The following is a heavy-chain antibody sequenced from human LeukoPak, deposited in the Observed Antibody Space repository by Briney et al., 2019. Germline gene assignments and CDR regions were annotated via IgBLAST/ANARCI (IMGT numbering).Heavy chain of an antibody. D-gene: IGHD2-15*01. J-gene: IGHJ6*03. CDR3: ARVLRYCSGGNCYSGGLGYMDV. CDR2: ICRSGSTK. Sequence: GGSLRLSCAASGFTFSSYEMNWVRQAPGKGLEWVSSICRSGSTKYYADSVKGRFTISRDNAKNSLFLQMNSLRAEDTAVYYCARVLRYCSGGNCYSGGLGYMDVWGKGTTVTISS. V-gene: IGHV3-48*03. CDR1: GFTFSSYE.